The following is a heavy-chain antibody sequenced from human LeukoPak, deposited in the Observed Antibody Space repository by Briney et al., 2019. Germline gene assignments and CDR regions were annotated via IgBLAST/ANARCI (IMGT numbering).Heavy chain of an antibody. CDR2: IKSKTDGGTT. Sequence: GGSLRLSCAASGFTFTNAWMSWVRQAPGKGLEWVGRIKSKTDGGTTDYAAPVKGRFTISRDNAKNSLYLQMNSLRAEDTAVYYCAELGITMIGGVWGKGTTVTISS. CDR3: AELGITMIGGV. D-gene: IGHD3-10*02. CDR1: GFTFTNAW. J-gene: IGHJ6*04. V-gene: IGHV3-15*01.